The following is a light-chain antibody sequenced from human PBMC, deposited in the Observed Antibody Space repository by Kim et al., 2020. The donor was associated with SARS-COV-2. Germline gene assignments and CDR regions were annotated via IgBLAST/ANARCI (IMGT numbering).Light chain of an antibody. CDR2: QIS. V-gene: IGKV2-24*01. CDR3: TQTTHFPHT. Sequence: DIVMTQTPLSLPVALGQPASISCRSSQSVVHTDGNTYLSWLQQRPGQPPRLLIYQISNRFYGVPDRFSGSGAGTDFTLKISRVEPEDVGVYYCTQTTHFPHTFAQGTKLEI. J-gene: IGKJ2*01. CDR1: QSVVHTDGNTY.